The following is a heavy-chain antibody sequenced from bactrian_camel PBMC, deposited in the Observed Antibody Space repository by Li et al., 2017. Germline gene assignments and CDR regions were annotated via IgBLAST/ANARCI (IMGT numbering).Heavy chain of an antibody. CDR2: INSGGTTL. V-gene: IGHV3S1*01. J-gene: IGHJ6*01. CDR1: GFTFDNYW. Sequence: VQLVESGGGLVQPGGSLRLSCAASGFTFDNYWMYWVRQAPGKGLEWVSTINSGGTTLTYADSVKGRFTISRDNAKNTVYLQMTSLRPEDTAVYYCVTSADVADFAYWGQGTQVTVS. CDR3: VTSADVADFAY.